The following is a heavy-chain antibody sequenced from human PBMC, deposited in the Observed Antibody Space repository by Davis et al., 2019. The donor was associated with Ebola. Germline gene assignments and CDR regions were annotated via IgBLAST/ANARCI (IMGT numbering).Heavy chain of an antibody. J-gene: IGHJ6*04. CDR3: EGRYYGMDV. CDR2: IYYSGST. Sequence: GSLRLSCTVSGGSISSSSYYWGWIRQPPGKGLEWIGSIYYSGSTYYNPSLKSRVTISVDTSKNQFSLKLSSVTAADTAVYYCEGRYYGMDVWGKGTTVTVSS. V-gene: IGHV4-39*01. CDR1: GGSISSSSYY.